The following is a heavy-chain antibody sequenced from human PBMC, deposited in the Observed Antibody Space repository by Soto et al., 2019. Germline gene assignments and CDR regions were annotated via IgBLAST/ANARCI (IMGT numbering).Heavy chain of an antibody. CDR1: GGSISSGGYY. CDR2: IYYSGST. J-gene: IGHJ6*02. Sequence: QVQLQESGPGLVKPSQTLSLTCTVSGGSISSGGYYWSWIRQHPGKGLEWIGYIYYSGSTYYNPSIKSRVTISVDTSKNQFSLKLSSVPAADTAVYYCARVCGXDCHYGMDVWGQGTTVTVSS. V-gene: IGHV4-31*03. D-gene: IGHD2-21*02. CDR3: ARVCGXDCHYGMDV.